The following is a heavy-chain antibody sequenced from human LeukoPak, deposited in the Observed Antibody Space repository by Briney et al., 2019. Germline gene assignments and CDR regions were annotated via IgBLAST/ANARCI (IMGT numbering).Heavy chain of an antibody. CDR1: GVSISSGGYY. J-gene: IGHJ4*02. V-gene: IGHV4-61*08. Sequence: SETLSLTCTVSGVSISSGGYYWSWIRQPPGKGLEWIAYIYASGSTNYNPSLKSRVTISVDTSKNQFSLKLSSVTAADTAVYYWASASLIWRELLWLPGVFDYWGQGTLVTVSS. CDR3: ASASLIWRELLWLPGVFDY. CDR2: IYASGST. D-gene: IGHD1-26*01.